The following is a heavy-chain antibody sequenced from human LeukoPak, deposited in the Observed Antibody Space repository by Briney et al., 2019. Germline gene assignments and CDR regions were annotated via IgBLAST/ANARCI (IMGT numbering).Heavy chain of an antibody. CDR1: GFTFSSYW. CDR3: ARRERLGYSYGRGTLDI. D-gene: IGHD5-18*01. J-gene: IGHJ3*02. CDR2: IKQDGSER. V-gene: IGHV3-7*04. Sequence: GGSLRLSCAASGFTFSSYWMSWVRQAPGKVLEWVANIKQDGSERNYMDSVKGRFTISRDNSRNTLYLQMNSLGVEDTAVYYCARRERLGYSYGRGTLDIWGQGTMVTVSS.